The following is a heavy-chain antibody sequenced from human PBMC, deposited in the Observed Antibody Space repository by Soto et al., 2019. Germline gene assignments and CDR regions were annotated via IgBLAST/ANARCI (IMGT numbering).Heavy chain of an antibody. D-gene: IGHD2-2*01. CDR1: GYTFTSYG. V-gene: IGHV1-18*04. CDR2: VSAYNGNT. CDR3: ARDRVVVVPARYYGMDV. Sequence: ASVKVSCKASGYTFTSYGISWVRQAPGQGLEWMGWVSAYNGNTNYAQKLQGRVTMTTDTSTSTAYMELRSLRSDDTAVYYCARDRVVVVPARYYGMDVWGQGTTVTVSS. J-gene: IGHJ6*02.